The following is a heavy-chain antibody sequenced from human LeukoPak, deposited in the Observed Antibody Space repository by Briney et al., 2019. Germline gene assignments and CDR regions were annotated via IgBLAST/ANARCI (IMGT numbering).Heavy chain of an antibody. D-gene: IGHD3-3*02. V-gene: IGHV4-59*01. CDR1: GGSMSRYY. CDR3: ARSSTGSYFDY. CDR2: MYYSGST. J-gene: IGHJ4*02. Sequence: SETLSLTCTVSGGSMSRYYWSWIRQLPGKGLEWIGYMYYSGSTKYNPSLKSRVTISVDTSKNQFSLKLSSVTAADTAVYYCARSSTGSYFDYWGQGTLVTVSS.